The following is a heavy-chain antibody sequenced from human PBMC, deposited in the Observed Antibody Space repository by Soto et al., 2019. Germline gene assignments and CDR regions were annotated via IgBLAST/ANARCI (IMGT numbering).Heavy chain of an antibody. CDR1: GYSFTTYG. V-gene: IGHV1-18*01. J-gene: IGHJ6*02. CDR2: ISAYNGNT. CDR3: AREGPVPYYYYGMDV. Sequence: QVQLVQSGGEVKKPGASVKVSCKTSGYSFTTYGIIWVRQAPGQGLEWMGWISAYNGNTNYAQKLQGRVTMTTDTSTSTAYMELRSLRSDDTAVYYCAREGPVPYYYYGMDVWGQGSTVTVSS.